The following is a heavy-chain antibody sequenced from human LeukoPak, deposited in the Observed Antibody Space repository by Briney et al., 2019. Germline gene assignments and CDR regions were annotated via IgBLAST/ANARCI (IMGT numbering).Heavy chain of an antibody. CDR3: ARGAGSGSWLVDY. V-gene: IGHV3-48*02. Sequence: PGGSLRLSCAASGFTFSSYTMNWLRQPPGKGLEWVSFISTSAGTIYYADSVKGRFTISRDNAKNSLYLQMNGLRDEDTAVYYCARGAGSGSWLVDYWGQGTLVTVSP. CDR2: ISTSAGTI. CDR1: GFTFSSYT. D-gene: IGHD6-13*01. J-gene: IGHJ4*02.